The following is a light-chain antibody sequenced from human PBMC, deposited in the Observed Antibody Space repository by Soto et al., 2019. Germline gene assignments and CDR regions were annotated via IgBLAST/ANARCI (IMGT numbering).Light chain of an antibody. CDR2: DAS. Sequence: EIQMTQSPSTLSASAGDRVTITCRASQSIGTWLACYQHSRWEAPSLLIYDASTLRGGVPSRFSGNGSGTEFTLTISGLQPDDFASYYCQQYNSYPWMFGQGTKVDIK. V-gene: IGKV1-5*01. CDR1: QSIGTW. CDR3: QQYNSYPWM. J-gene: IGKJ1*01.